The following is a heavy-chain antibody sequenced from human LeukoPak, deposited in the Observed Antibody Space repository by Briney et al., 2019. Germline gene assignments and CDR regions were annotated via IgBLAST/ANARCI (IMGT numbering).Heavy chain of an antibody. CDR3: ARYEVGASPFDY. V-gene: IGHV3-33*01. CDR1: GFTFSSYG. D-gene: IGHD1-26*01. CDR2: VWYDGSNK. Sequence: GSLRLSCAASGFTFSSYGMHWVRQAPGKGLEWVAVVWYDGSNKYYADSVKGRFTISRDNSKNTLYPQMNSLRAEDTAVYYCARYEVGASPFDYWGQGTLVTVSS. J-gene: IGHJ4*02.